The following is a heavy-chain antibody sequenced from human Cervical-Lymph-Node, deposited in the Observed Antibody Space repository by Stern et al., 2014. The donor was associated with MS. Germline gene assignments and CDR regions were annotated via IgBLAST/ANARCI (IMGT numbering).Heavy chain of an antibody. J-gene: IGHJ6*02. CDR3: ARENGPGYGMDV. D-gene: IGHD1-1*01. CDR1: GYTFTGYY. Sequence: DQLVESGAEVKKPGASVKVSCKASGYTFTGYYMHWVRQAPGQGLEWMGCINPNSGGTNYAQKFQGWVTMTRDTSISTAYMELSRLRSDDTAVYYCARENGPGYGMDVWGQGTTVTVSS. V-gene: IGHV1-2*04. CDR2: INPNSGGT.